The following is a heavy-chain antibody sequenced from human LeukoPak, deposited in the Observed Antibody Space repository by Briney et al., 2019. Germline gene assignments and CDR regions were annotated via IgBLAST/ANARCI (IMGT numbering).Heavy chain of an antibody. D-gene: IGHD5-24*01. V-gene: IGHV1-69*04. Sequence: SVKVSCKASGGTFSTNAISWARQAPGQGLEWMGRIIPILDVANYAQKFQGRVTIAADESTSTAYLELSTLRSEDTAVYYCARVDRDAEEDFDYWGQGTLVTVSS. CDR3: ARVDRDAEEDFDY. CDR2: IIPILDVA. J-gene: IGHJ4*02. CDR1: GGTFSTNA.